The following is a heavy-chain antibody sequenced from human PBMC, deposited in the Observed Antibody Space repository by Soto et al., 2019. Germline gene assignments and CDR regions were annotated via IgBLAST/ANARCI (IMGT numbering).Heavy chain of an antibody. D-gene: IGHD2-15*01. J-gene: IGHJ6*03. V-gene: IGHV1-8*02. CDR2: MNANNGNT. CDR3: AIGVREVVVAAKGMSYYYYMDV. Sequence: ASVKVSCKASGYTFTSYGISWVRQAPGQGLEWMGWMNANNGNTGYAQKFQGRVTMTRNTSISTAYMELSSLRPEDTAVYYCAIGVREVVVAAKGMSYYYYMDVWGKGTTVTVSS. CDR1: GYTFTSYG.